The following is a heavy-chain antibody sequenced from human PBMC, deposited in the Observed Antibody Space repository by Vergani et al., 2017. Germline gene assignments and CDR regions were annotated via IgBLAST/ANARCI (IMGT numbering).Heavy chain of an antibody. J-gene: IGHJ4*02. V-gene: IGHV1-18*01. CDR1: GYTFTSYG. Sequence: QVQLVQSGAEVKEPGASMKVSCKASGYTFTSYGISWVRQAPGQGLEWMAWISANNGNTNYIQKFQDRVTLTTDTSTSTAYMELRSLRSDDTAVYYCVRRNNVVRETDYFDYWGQGILGTVSS. CDR3: VRRNNVVRETDYFDY. CDR2: ISANNGNT. D-gene: IGHD3-10*01.